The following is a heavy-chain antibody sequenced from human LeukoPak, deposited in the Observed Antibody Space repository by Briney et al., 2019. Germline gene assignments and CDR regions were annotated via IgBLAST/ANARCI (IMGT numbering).Heavy chain of an antibody. CDR1: GFTFSSCG. CDR3: ARETGYSTSYFDY. J-gene: IGHJ4*02. Sequence: GGSLRLSCAASGFTFSSCGMHWVRQAPGKGLEWVAVIWYDGSNKDYADSVKGRFTVSRDNPKNTLYLQMNSLRADDTAMYYCARETGYSTSYFDYWGQGTLVTVSS. V-gene: IGHV3-33*01. CDR2: IWYDGSNK. D-gene: IGHD6-6*01.